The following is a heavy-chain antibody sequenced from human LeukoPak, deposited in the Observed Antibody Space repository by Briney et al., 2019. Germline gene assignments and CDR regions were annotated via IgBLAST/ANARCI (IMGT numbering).Heavy chain of an antibody. D-gene: IGHD2/OR15-2a*01. J-gene: IGHJ4*02. CDR3: AGHHPRNTVDF. CDR2: ISDIGSI. Sequence: SETLSLTCTVSGGSISSYYWSWIRQPPGKGLEWIAYISDIGSINYNPSLKSRVTISLDTSKNLFSLKLSSVTAADTAVYYCAGHHPRNTVDFWGQGTLVTVSS. V-gene: IGHV4-59*08. CDR1: GGSISSYY.